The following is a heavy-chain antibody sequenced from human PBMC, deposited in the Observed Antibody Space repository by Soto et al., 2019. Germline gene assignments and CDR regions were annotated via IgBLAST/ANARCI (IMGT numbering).Heavy chain of an antibody. Sequence: EVQLVESGGGLVQPGGSLRLSCAASGFTFSSYSMNWVRQAPGKGLEWVSYISSSSSTIYYADSVKGRFTISRDNAKNSLYLQINSLRDEDTAVYYCARDPASGSSVAYYYYYGMDVWGQGTTVTVSS. CDR3: ARDPASGSSVAYYYYYGMDV. CDR1: GFTFSSYS. V-gene: IGHV3-48*02. D-gene: IGHD1-26*01. J-gene: IGHJ6*02. CDR2: ISSSSSTI.